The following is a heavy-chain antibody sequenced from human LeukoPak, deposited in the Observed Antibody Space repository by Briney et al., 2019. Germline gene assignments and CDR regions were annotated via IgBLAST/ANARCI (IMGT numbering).Heavy chain of an antibody. CDR3: TTDMVEGVSYAFDI. D-gene: IGHD3-10*01. Sequence: GGSLRLSCAASGFTFSNAWMSWVRQAPGKGLEWVGCIKSKTDGGTTDYAAPVKGRFTISRDDSKNTLYLQMNSLKTEDTAVYYSTTDMVEGVSYAFDIWGQGTMVTVSS. CDR2: IKSKTDGGTT. V-gene: IGHV3-15*01. CDR1: GFTFSNAW. J-gene: IGHJ3*02.